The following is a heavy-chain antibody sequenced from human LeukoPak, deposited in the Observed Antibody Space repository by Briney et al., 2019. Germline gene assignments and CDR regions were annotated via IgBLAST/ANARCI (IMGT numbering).Heavy chain of an antibody. D-gene: IGHD1-7*01. Sequence: SETLSLTCAVYGGSFSNHYWSWIRQPPGKGLEWIGEINQSGSTNYNPSLKSRVTISVDTSKNQFSLKLSSVTAADTAVYYCARGRYNWNYWFDPWGQGTLVTVSS. V-gene: IGHV4-34*01. CDR3: ARGRYNWNYWFDP. CDR1: GGSFSNHY. J-gene: IGHJ5*02. CDR2: INQSGST.